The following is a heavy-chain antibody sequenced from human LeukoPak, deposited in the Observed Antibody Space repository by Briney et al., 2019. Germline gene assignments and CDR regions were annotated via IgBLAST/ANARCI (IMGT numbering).Heavy chain of an antibody. D-gene: IGHD6-19*01. Sequence: GGSLRLSCAASGFTFSSYAMSWVRQAPGKGLEWVSGISDSGGSTYYADSVKGRFTISRDNSKNTLYLQMNSLRAEDTAVYYCARAPGLSYYYGMDVWGQGTTVTVSS. CDR1: GFTFSSYA. J-gene: IGHJ6*02. V-gene: IGHV3-23*01. CDR2: ISDSGGST. CDR3: ARAPGLSYYYGMDV.